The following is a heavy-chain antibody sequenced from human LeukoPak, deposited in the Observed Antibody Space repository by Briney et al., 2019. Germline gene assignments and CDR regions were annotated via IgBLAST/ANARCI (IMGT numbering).Heavy chain of an antibody. J-gene: IGHJ4*02. Sequence: GGSLRLSCAASGFTFSSYSMNWVRQAPGKGLEWVSSISSSSSYIYYADSVKGRFAISRDNAKNSLYLQMNSLRAEDTAVYYCARWFFGDIVVVPAAFDYWGQGTLVTVSS. CDR1: GFTFSSYS. CDR3: ARWFFGDIVVVPAAFDY. CDR2: ISSSSSYI. V-gene: IGHV3-21*01. D-gene: IGHD2-2*01.